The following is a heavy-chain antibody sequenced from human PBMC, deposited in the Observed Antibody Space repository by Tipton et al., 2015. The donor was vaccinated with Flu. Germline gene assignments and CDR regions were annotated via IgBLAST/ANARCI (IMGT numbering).Heavy chain of an antibody. CDR3: AKDVYSGVAGTNGDY. V-gene: IGHV3-23*01. J-gene: IGHJ4*02. CDR2: ISGSGGST. Sequence: SLRLSCAASGFTFSSYAMSWVRQAPGKGLEWVSAISGSGGSTYYADSVKGRFTISRDNSKNTLYLQMNSLRAEDTAVYYCAKDVYSGVAGTNGDYWGQGTLVTVSS. D-gene: IGHD6-19*01. CDR1: GFTFSSYA.